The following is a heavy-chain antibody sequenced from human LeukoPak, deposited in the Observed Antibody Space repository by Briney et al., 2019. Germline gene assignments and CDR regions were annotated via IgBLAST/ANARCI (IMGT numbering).Heavy chain of an antibody. CDR2: INHSGST. CDR1: GGSFSGYY. J-gene: IGHJ4*02. V-gene: IGHV4-34*01. Sequence: PSETLSLTCAVYGGSFSGYYWSWIRQPPGKGLEWIGEINHSGSTNYNPSLKSRVTISVDTSKNQFSLKLSSVTAADTAVYYCARGHLRYCSGGSCYSVDYWGQGILVTVSS. CDR3: ARGHLRYCSGGSCYSVDY. D-gene: IGHD2-15*01.